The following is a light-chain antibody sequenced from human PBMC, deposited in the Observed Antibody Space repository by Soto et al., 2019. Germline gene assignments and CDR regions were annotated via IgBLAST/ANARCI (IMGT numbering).Light chain of an antibody. J-gene: IGLJ1*01. Sequence: QAVVTQEPSLTVSPGGTVTLTCVSSTGAVTSGHYPYWFQQKPGQAPRTLIYDTSNKHSWTPARFSGSLLGGKAALTLSGAQPEDEAEYYCLLSYSGASYVFGTGTKLTVL. CDR1: TGAVTSGHY. CDR2: DTS. CDR3: LLSYSGASYV. V-gene: IGLV7-46*01.